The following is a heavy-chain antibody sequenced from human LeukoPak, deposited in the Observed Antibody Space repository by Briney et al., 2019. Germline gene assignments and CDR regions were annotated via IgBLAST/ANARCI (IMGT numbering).Heavy chain of an antibody. CDR1: GFTLSTYW. CDR2: IKHDGSEK. Sequence: GGSLRLSCVVSGFTLSTYWMTWVRQAPGKGLEWVDNIKHDGSEKHYVNSVKGRFTISRDNAKNLVYLQMNSLRGEDTAMYYCAGSTVTTNYWGQGTLVTVSS. CDR3: AGSTVTTNY. J-gene: IGHJ4*02. V-gene: IGHV3-7*01. D-gene: IGHD4-17*01.